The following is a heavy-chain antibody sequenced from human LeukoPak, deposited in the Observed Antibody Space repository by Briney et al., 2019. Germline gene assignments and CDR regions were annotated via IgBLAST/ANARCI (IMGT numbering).Heavy chain of an antibody. Sequence: PGGSLRLSCAASGFTFSSYNMNWVRQAPGKGLEWISYISNSGTTIYYVDSLKGRFTISRDNTNNSLYLQMNSLRADDTAVYYFARDFLYYTQWGQGTLVTVSS. CDR3: ARDFLYYTQ. V-gene: IGHV3-48*01. CDR2: ISNSGTTI. CDR1: GFTFSSYN. D-gene: IGHD3-3*01. J-gene: IGHJ4*02.